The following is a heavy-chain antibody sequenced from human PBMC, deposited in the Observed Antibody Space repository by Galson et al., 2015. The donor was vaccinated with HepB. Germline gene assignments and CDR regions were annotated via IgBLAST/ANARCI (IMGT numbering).Heavy chain of an antibody. V-gene: IGHV1-18*01. J-gene: IGHJ2*01. Sequence: SVKVSCKASGFIFTTYGVTWVRQAPGQGLEWMGWISGYSGGTTYAQNFQDRVSMSIDTSTSTYYMELRSLRSDDTAVYYCARDSYDTAKFYDHWYFDLWGRGTPVTVSS. CDR3: ARDSYDTAKFYDHWYFDL. D-gene: IGHD3-9*01. CDR2: ISGYSGGT. CDR1: GFIFTTYG.